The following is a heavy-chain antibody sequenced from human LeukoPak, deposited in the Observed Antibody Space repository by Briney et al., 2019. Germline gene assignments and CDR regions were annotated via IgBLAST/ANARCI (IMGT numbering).Heavy chain of an antibody. CDR3: ARALWYCSGDSCYSGHYYYYYMDV. CDR2: IYYSGST. J-gene: IGHJ6*03. CDR1: GGSISSYY. D-gene: IGHD2-15*01. Sequence: SETLSLTCTVSGGSISSYYWSWIRQPPGKGLEWIGYIYYSGSTNYNPSLKSRVTMSVDTSKNQFSLKLSSVTAADTAVYYCARALWYCSGDSCYSGHYYYYYMDVWGQGTTVTISS. V-gene: IGHV4-59*12.